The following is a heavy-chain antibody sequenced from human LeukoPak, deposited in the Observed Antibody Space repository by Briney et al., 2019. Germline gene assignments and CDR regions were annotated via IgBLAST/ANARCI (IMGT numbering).Heavy chain of an antibody. J-gene: IGHJ4*02. CDR1: GFTFSNYW. CDR3: ARQQNDYGDYGYFDY. Sequence: GGSLRLSCAASGFTFSNYWMHWVRQAPGKGLEWVSYISSSGSTIYYADSVKGRFTISRDNAKNSLYLQMNSLRAEDTAVYYCARQQNDYGDYGYFDYWGQGTLVTVSS. D-gene: IGHD4-17*01. CDR2: ISSSGSTI. V-gene: IGHV3-48*04.